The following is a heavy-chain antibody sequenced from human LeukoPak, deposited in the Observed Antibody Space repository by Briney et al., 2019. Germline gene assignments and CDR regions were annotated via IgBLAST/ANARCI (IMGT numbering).Heavy chain of an antibody. CDR3: AKDDAWLRFGE. V-gene: IGHV3-53*01. Sequence: PGGSLRLSCAASGFTVSSNDMSWVRQAPGKGLECISVIYSGGSTDYADSVKGRFTISRDNSKNTVYLQVISLTAEDTAVYYCAKDDAWLRFGEWSQGTLVTVSS. J-gene: IGHJ4*02. CDR2: IYSGGST. CDR1: GFTVSSND. D-gene: IGHD3-10*01.